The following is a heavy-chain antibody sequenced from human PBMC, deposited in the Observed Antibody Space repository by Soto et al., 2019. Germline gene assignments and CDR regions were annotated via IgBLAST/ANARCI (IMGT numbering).Heavy chain of an antibody. Sequence: GGSLRLSCEASGFTFSNFGMNWVRQAPGKGLEWVARIWYDGSSKYYVDSVKGRFTISRDNSRDTLFLQMNSLTADDTAVYYCAKATTNGGWFNPFDSWGQGALVTVSS. CDR3: AKATTNGGWFNPFDS. V-gene: IGHV3-33*06. D-gene: IGHD6-19*01. CDR2: IWYDGSSK. J-gene: IGHJ4*02. CDR1: GFTFSNFG.